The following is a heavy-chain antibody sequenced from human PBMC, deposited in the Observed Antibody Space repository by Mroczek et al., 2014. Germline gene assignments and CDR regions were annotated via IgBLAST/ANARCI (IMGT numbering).Heavy chain of an antibody. CDR1: GYSFTSYW. Sequence: VQLVESGAEVKKPGESLKISCKGSGYSFTSYWIGWVRQMPGKGLEWMGIIYPGDSDTRYSPSFQGQVTISADKSISTAYLQWSSLKASDTAMYYCARSYCSGGSCFYQPYFDYWGQGTLVTVSS. V-gene: IGHV5-51*03. J-gene: IGHJ4*02. D-gene: IGHD2-15*01. CDR2: IYPGDSDT. CDR3: ARSYCSGGSCFYQPYFDY.